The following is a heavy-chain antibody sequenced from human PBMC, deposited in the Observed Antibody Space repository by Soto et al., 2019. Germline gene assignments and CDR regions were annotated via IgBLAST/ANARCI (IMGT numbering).Heavy chain of an antibody. V-gene: IGHV1-18*01. J-gene: IGHJ5*02. CDR1: GYTFTSYG. CDR2: ISAYNGNT. D-gene: IGHD2-15*01. CDR3: ARSLTSLSFRYCRGVSCYGLSTDPFDP. Sequence: GASVKVSFKASGYTFTSYGISWVRQAPGQGLEWMGWISAYNGNTNYAQKLQGRVTMTTDTSTSTAYMELRSLRSDDTAVYYCARSLTSLSFRYCRGVSCYGLSTDPFDPWGQGTLVTVSS.